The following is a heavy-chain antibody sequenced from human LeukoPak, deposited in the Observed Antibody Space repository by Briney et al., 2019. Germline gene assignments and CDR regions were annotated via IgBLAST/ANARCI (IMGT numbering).Heavy chain of an antibody. D-gene: IGHD1-1*01. CDR1: GYTFTSYA. CDR3: ARDSTTMDARWFDP. V-gene: IGHV1-3*01. J-gene: IGHJ5*02. CDR2: INAGNGNT. Sequence: ASLKVSCKASGYTFTSYAMHWVRQAPGQRLEWMGWINAGNGNTKYSQKFQGRVTITRDTSASTAYMELSSLRSEDTAVYYCARDSTTMDARWFDPWGQGILVTVSS.